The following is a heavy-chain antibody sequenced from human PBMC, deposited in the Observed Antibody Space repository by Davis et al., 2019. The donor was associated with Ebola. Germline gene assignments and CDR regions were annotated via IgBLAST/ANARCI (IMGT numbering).Heavy chain of an antibody. V-gene: IGHV4-59*01. J-gene: IGHJ4*02. CDR2: IYSSGDT. CDR1: GGSISSYY. D-gene: IGHD3-22*01. Sequence: PGGSLRLSCAVSGGSISSYYWSWIRQPPGKGLEWIGYIYSSGDTNYNPSLKSRVTISADTSKNRFSLKLNSVTAADTAVYYCASVTTKCPMCWGQGTLVTVSS. CDR3: ASVTTKCPMC.